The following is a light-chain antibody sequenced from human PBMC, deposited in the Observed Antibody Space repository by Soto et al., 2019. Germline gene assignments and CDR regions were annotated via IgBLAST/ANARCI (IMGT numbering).Light chain of an antibody. Sequence: IVMTQSPVTLSVSPGERVTLSCRASETVRTNLAWFQQKPGQTPRLLIFGASTRATGIPTRFTGSGSETEFTLTIDSLQSEDLAVYYCQQYDTFGQGTKLEIK. CDR3: QQYDT. J-gene: IGKJ2*01. CDR2: GAS. V-gene: IGKV3-15*01. CDR1: ETVRTN.